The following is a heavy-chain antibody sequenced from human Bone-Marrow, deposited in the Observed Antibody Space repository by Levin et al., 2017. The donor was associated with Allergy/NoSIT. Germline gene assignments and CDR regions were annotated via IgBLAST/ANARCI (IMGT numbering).Heavy chain of an antibody. Sequence: SQTLSLTCTVSGGSITSGGYHWSWIRQHPGKDLGWIGYISYRGSTYYNPSLKSRVTLSIDTSKTQFSLKLNSLTAADTAVYFCAREDGYVFDYWGQGTLVTVSS. CDR2: ISYRGST. D-gene: IGHD5-24*01. V-gene: IGHV4-31*03. J-gene: IGHJ4*02. CDR1: GGSITSGGYH. CDR3: AREDGYVFDY.